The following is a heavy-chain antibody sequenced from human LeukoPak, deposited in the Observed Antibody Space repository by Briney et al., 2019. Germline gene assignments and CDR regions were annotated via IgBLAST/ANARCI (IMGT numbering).Heavy chain of an antibody. CDR2: ISSSSSSHI. Sequence: GGSLRLSCAASGFTFSSYSMNWVRQAPGKGLEWVSSISSSSSSHIYYADSVKGRFTISRDNAKNSLYLQMNSLRAEDTAVYYCARASSRDFWSGYIDAFDIWGQGTMVTVSS. CDR1: GFTFSSYS. V-gene: IGHV3-21*01. J-gene: IGHJ3*02. D-gene: IGHD3-3*01. CDR3: ARASSRDFWSGYIDAFDI.